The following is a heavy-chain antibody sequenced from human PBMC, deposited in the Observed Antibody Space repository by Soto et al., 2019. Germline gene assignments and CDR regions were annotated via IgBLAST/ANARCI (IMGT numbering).Heavy chain of an antibody. CDR2: IYYSGST. CDR3: ARLHDFGNYYYYYMDV. D-gene: IGHD3-3*01. CDR1: GGSISSYY. V-gene: IGHV4-59*08. J-gene: IGHJ6*03. Sequence: SETLSLTCTVSGGSISSYYWSWIRQPPGKGLEWIGYIYYSGSTNYNPSLKSRVTISVDTSKNQFSLKLSSVTAADTAVYYCARLHDFGNYYYYYMDVWGKGTTVTVSS.